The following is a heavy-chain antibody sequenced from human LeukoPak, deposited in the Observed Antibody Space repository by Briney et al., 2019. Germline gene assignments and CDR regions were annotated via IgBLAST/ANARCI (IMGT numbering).Heavy chain of an antibody. CDR2: IYSGGST. V-gene: IGHV3-66*01. J-gene: IGHJ4*02. Sequence: GGSLRLACAASGFTFTDYYMSWVRQAPGKGLEWVSVIYSGGSTYYADSVKGRFTISRDNSKNTLYLQMNSLRAEDTAVYYCARVDYGDYGFDYWGQGTLVTVSS. CDR1: GFTFTDYY. D-gene: IGHD4-17*01. CDR3: ARVDYGDYGFDY.